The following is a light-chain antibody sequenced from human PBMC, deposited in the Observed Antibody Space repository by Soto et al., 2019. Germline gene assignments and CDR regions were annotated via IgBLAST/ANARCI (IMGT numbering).Light chain of an antibody. CDR3: MQALQTPWT. J-gene: IGKJ1*01. Sequence: DIVMTQSPLSLPVTPGEPASISCRSSQSLLHSNGYNYLDWDLQKPVQSPQLLIYLGSNRASGVPDRFSGNGSGTDFKLTISRVEAEDVGVYYCMQALQTPWTFGQGTKVEIK. CDR2: LGS. V-gene: IGKV2-28*01. CDR1: QSLLHSNGYNY.